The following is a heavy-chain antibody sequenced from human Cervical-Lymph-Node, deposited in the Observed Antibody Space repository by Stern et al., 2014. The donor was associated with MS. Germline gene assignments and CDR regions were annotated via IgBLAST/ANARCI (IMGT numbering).Heavy chain of an antibody. Sequence: EVHLVESGGGLVQPGGSLRLSCAASGFTFSSYAMSWVRQAPGKGLEWVSALSGSRGTTYSADSVKGRFTISRDNSKNTLFLQMNSLRAEDTAVYYCAKIAVAALGAFDIWGQGTTVTVSS. V-gene: IGHV3-23*04. CDR1: GFTFSSYA. CDR2: LSGSRGTT. J-gene: IGHJ3*02. D-gene: IGHD6-19*01. CDR3: AKIAVAALGAFDI.